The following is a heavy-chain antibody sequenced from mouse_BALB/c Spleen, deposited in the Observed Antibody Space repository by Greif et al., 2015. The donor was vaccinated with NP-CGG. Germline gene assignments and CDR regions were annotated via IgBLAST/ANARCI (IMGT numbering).Heavy chain of an antibody. D-gene: IGHD2-14*01. CDR1: GYTFTSYY. CDR3: TRSGYRYDEYYFDY. J-gene: IGHJ2*02. V-gene: IGHV1S81*02. Sequence: QVQLQQSGAELVKPGASVKLSCKASGYTFTSYYMYWVKQRPGQGLEWIGEINPSNGGTNFNEKFKSKATLTVDKSSSTAYVQLSSLTSDDSAGYYCTRSGYRYDEYYFDYWGQGTSLTVSS. CDR2: INPSNGGT.